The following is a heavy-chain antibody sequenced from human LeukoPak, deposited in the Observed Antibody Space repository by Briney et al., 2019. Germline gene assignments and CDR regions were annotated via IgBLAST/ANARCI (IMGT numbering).Heavy chain of an antibody. CDR3: ARPGQLGEYTPYYFDF. Sequence: GESLKISCKGSGFSFTSYWIGWVRQMPGKGLEYMGIIYPADSDTRYSPSFQGQVTISADKSISPAYLQWSSLKASDTAMYYCARPGQLGEYTPYYFDFWGQGTLVTVSS. V-gene: IGHV5-51*01. J-gene: IGHJ4*02. CDR2: IYPADSDT. D-gene: IGHD3-16*01. CDR1: GFSFTSYW.